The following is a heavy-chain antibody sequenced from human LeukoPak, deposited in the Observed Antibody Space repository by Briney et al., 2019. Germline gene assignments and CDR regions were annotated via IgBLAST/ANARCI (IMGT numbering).Heavy chain of an antibody. V-gene: IGHV4-59*08. D-gene: IGHD2-8*01. CDR3: ARRSPVSNAFDI. J-gene: IGHJ3*02. CDR2: IYYSGST. Sequence: SETLSLTCTVSGGSISSYYWSWIRQPPGKGLEWIGYIYYSGSTNYNPSLKSRVTISVDTSKNQFSLKLSSVTAADTAVYYCARRSPVSNAFDIWGQGTMVTVSS. CDR1: GGSISSYY.